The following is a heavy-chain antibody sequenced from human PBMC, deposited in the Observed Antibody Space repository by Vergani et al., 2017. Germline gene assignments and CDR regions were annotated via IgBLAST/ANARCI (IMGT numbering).Heavy chain of an antibody. V-gene: IGHV3-9*01. D-gene: IGHD6-25*01. CDR1: GFTFDDYA. CDR2: ISWNGGKI. CDR3: VKDSEYSSAYFQS. Sequence: EVHLVESGGGLVQPGRSLRLSCAASGFTFDDYAMHWVRQAPGKGLEWVSGISWNGGKIDYGDSVKGRFTISRDNAQNSLYLQMNSLRPEDTALYYCVKDSEYSSAYFQSWGRGTLVTVSS. J-gene: IGHJ4*02.